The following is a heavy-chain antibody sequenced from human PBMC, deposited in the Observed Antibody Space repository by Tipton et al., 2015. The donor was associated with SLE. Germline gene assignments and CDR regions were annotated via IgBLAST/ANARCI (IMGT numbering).Heavy chain of an antibody. J-gene: IGHJ4*02. CDR3: ARDQWLALFDY. D-gene: IGHD6-19*01. CDR2: ISRGSNSI. V-gene: IGHV3-11*01. CDR1: GFTFSDYY. Sequence: SLRLSCAASGFTFSDYYMSWIRQSPGKGLEWVSHISRGSNSIYYTDSVKGRFTISRDNAKNSLYLEMNSLTTDDTAVYYCARDQWLALFDYWGQGTLVTVSS.